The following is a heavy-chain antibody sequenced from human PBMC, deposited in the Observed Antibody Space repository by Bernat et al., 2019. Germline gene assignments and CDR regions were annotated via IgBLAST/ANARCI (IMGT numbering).Heavy chain of an antibody. D-gene: IGHD4-17*01. V-gene: IGHV3-48*02. CDR1: GFTFSSYS. CDR3: ASLWYGDLRESYYYYGMDV. CDR2: ISSSSSTI. J-gene: IGHJ6*02. Sequence: EVQLVESGGGLVQPGGSLRLSCAASGFTFSSYSMNWVRQAPGKGLEWVSYISSSSSTIYYADSVKGRFTISRDNAKNSLYLQMNSLRDEDTAVYYCASLWYGDLRESYYYYGMDVWGQGTTVTVAS.